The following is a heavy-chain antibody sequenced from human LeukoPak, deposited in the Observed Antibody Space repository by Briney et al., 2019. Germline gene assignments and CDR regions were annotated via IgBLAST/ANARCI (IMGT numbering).Heavy chain of an antibody. CDR2: IYSTGST. J-gene: IGHJ4*02. CDR1: GGSISSYY. Sequence: SETLSLTCTVSGGSISSYYWSWIRQPAGMGLEWIGRIYSTGSTNYNPSLKSRVTMSVDTSKNQFSLRLRSVTAADTAVYYCARQIASAGTAGFDFWGQGAPVTVSS. D-gene: IGHD6-13*01. V-gene: IGHV4-4*07. CDR3: ARQIASAGTAGFDF.